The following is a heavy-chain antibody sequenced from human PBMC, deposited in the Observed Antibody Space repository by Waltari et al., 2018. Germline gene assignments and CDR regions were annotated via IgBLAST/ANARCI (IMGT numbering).Heavy chain of an antibody. D-gene: IGHD3-22*01. V-gene: IGHV1-69*09. Sequence: QVQLVQSGAEVKKPGSSVKVSCKASGGTFSSYAISWVRQAPGQGLEWMGRIIPILGIANYAQKFKGRVTITADKSTSTAYMELSSLRSEETAVYYCACTPRYYYDSSGYYYEPYFDYWGQGTLVTVSS. J-gene: IGHJ4*02. CDR3: ACTPRYYYDSSGYYYEPYFDY. CDR2: IIPILGIA. CDR1: GGTFSSYA.